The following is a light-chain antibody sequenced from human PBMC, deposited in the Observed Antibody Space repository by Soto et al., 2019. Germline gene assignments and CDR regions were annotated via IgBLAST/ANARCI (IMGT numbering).Light chain of an antibody. Sequence: QSALTQPPSASGSPGQSITISCTGTSSDVGGFNYVSWHQQHPGKAPKVIIYEVTKRPSGVPDRFSGSKSANTASLTVSGLQAEDEADYYCSSYAGSHNPLFVFXTGIKVTVL. J-gene: IGLJ1*01. CDR2: EVT. CDR1: SSDVGGFNY. CDR3: SSYAGSHNPLFV. V-gene: IGLV2-8*01.